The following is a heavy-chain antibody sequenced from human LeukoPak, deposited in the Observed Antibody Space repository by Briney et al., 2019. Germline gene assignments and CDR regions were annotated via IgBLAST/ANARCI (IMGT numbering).Heavy chain of an antibody. J-gene: IGHJ4*02. CDR3: AKEAGDYYFDY. CDR2: ISASGGST. Sequence: ETLSLTCAVYGGSFSGYYWSWVRQAPGKGLEWVSAISASGGSTFYADSVKGRFTISRDNSKNTLYLQMNSLRAEDTALFYCAKEAGDYYFDYWGQGTLVTVSS. CDR1: GGSFSGYY. V-gene: IGHV3-23*01. D-gene: IGHD4-17*01.